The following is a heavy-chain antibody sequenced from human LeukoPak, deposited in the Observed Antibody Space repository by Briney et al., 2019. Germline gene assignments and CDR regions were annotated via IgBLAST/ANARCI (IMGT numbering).Heavy chain of an antibody. J-gene: IGHJ4*02. CDR3: AREHTSGYFDC. CDR2: IYYSGGT. V-gene: IGHV4-31*03. D-gene: IGHD6-19*01. CDR1: GGPISRAGYY. Sequence: SQTLSLTCTVSGGPISRAGYYWSWIRQHPGKGLEWIGYIYYSGGTYYNPSLKSRVTISVDTSKNQFSLKLSSVTAADTAVYYCAREHTSGYFDCWGQGTLVTVSS.